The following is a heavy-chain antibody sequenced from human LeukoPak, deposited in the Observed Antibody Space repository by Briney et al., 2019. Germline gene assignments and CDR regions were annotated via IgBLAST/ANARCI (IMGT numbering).Heavy chain of an antibody. V-gene: IGHV3-9*01. CDR1: GFTFDDYA. Sequence: GGSLRLSCAASGFTFDDYAMHWVRQAPGKGLEWVSGISWNSGSIGYADSVKGRFTISRDNAKNSLYLQMNSLRAEDTALYYCAKDGAPDYYDSSGYYDYWGQGTLVTVSS. CDR2: ISWNSGSI. J-gene: IGHJ4*02. CDR3: AKDGAPDYYDSSGYYDY. D-gene: IGHD3-22*01.